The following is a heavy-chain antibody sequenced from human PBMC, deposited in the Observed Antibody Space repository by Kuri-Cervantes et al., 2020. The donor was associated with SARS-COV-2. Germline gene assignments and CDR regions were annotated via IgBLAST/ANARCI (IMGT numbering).Heavy chain of an antibody. V-gene: IGHV3-48*01. J-gene: IGHJ4*02. D-gene: IGHD3-22*01. CDR1: GFTFSSYS. Sequence: GGSLRLSCAASGFTFSSYSMNWVRQAPGKGLEWVSYISSSSSTIYYADSVKGRFTISRDNAKNSLYLQMNSLRAEDTAVYYCARATNYYDSSGYSFSTGGCFDYWGQGTLVTVSS. CDR2: ISSSSSTI. CDR3: ARATNYYDSSGYSFSTGGCFDY.